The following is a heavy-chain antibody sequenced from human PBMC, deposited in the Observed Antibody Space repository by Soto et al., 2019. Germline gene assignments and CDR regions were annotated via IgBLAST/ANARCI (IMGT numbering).Heavy chain of an antibody. CDR3: ARDPRYDYVWGSYRYSAYFDY. D-gene: IGHD3-16*02. J-gene: IGHJ4*02. CDR2: ISAYNGNT. V-gene: IGHV1-18*01. CDR1: GYTFTSDG. Sequence: ASVKVSCKASGYTFTSDGISWVRQAPGQGLEWMGWISAYNGNTNYAQKLQGRVTMTTDTSTSTAYMELRNLRSDDTAVYYCARDPRYDYVWGSYRYSAYFDYWGQGTLVTVSS.